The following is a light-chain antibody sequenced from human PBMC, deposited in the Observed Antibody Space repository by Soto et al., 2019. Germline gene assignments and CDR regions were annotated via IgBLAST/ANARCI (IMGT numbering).Light chain of an antibody. CDR3: QQDNSDSRT. CDR1: QSISTW. CDR2: DAS. J-gene: IGKJ1*01. V-gene: IGKV1-5*01. Sequence: DIQMTQSPSTLSASVGDRVTITCRASQSISTWLAWYQQKPGNAPKLLIFDASNLESGVPSRFSGSGPGTECTLTIDSLQPDDFATYYCQQDNSDSRTFGQGTELDIK.